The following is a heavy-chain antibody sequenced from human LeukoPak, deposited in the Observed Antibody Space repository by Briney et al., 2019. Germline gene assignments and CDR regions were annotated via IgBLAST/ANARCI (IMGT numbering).Heavy chain of an antibody. V-gene: IGHV3-23*01. J-gene: IGHJ4*02. Sequence: GGSLRLSCAASGFTFSSYGMRWVRQAPGKGLEWVAAITGSGGSKYYADSVKGRFTISRDNSKNTLYLQMNSLRAEDTAVYYCAKLRYFDWSAFDYWGQGTLVTVSS. CDR3: AKLRYFDWSAFDY. CDR2: ITGSGGSK. D-gene: IGHD3-9*01. CDR1: GFTFSSYG.